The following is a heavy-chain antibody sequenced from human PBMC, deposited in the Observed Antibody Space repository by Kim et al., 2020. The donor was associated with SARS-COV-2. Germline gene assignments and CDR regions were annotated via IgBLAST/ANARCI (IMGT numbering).Heavy chain of an antibody. D-gene: IGHD3-3*01. J-gene: IGHJ6*02. CDR1: GFTVSSNY. Sequence: GGSLRLSCAASGFTVSSNYMSWVRQAPGKGLEWVSVIYRGGSTYYADSVKGRFTISRDNSKNTLYLQMNSLRAEDKAVYYCARVYGEITIFGVVIPPSSGMVLWGQGTTVTVSS. CDR3: ARVYGEITIFGVVIPPSSGMVL. CDR2: IYRGGST. V-gene: IGHV3-53*01.